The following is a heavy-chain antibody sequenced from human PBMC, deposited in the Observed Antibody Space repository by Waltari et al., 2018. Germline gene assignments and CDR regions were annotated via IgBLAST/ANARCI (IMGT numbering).Heavy chain of an antibody. CDR3: AKGRNWGASFPACFDY. CDR1: GFTFSSYA. D-gene: IGHD7-27*01. CDR2: ISNSGGGT. V-gene: IGHV3-23*01. J-gene: IGHJ4*02. Sequence: EVQLLESGGGLVQPGGSLRLSCAASGFTFSSYAMSCVSQAPGQGLEWVSVISNSGGGTYYADSVKGRFTISRDNSKNTLYLQMNSLRGEDTAVYYCAKGRNWGASFPACFDYWGQGTLVTVSS.